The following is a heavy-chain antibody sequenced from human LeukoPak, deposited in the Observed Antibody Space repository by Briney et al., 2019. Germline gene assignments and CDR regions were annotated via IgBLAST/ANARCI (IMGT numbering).Heavy chain of an antibody. J-gene: IGHJ4*02. Sequence: SETLSLTCAVYGGSLSGYYWSWIRQPPGKGLEWIGEINHSGSTNYNPSLKSRVIISVDTSKNQFSLKLSSVTAADTAVYYCARDLGDPSSDYWGQGTLVTVSS. CDR1: GGSLSGYY. V-gene: IGHV4-34*01. CDR3: ARDLGDPSSDY. CDR2: INHSGST.